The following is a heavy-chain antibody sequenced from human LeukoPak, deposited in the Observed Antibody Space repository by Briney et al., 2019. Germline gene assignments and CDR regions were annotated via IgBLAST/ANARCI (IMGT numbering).Heavy chain of an antibody. Sequence: GGSLRLSCAASGFTFSSYGMHWVRQATGKGLEWVSAIGTAGDTYYPGSVKGRFTISRENAKNSLYLQMNSLRAGDTAVYYCARAYNNQSKYREGYYFDYWGQGTLVTVSS. CDR1: GFTFSSYG. D-gene: IGHD3-10*01. CDR3: ARAYNNQSKYREGYYFDY. J-gene: IGHJ4*02. CDR2: IGTAGDT. V-gene: IGHV3-13*01.